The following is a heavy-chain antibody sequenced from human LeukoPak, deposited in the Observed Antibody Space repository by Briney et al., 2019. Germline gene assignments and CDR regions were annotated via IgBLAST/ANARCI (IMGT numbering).Heavy chain of an antibody. J-gene: IGHJ4*02. D-gene: IGHD2-15*01. CDR3: ARGYCSGGSCYHFES. V-gene: IGHV1-2*04. CDR1: GYRFSDYY. CDR2: VNCNSGGT. Sequence: ASVKVSCKTSGYRFSDYYMHWVRQAPGQGLEWMGWVNCNSGGTHYAQKFEGWVTMTRDTSISTAYMELSRLKYDDTAIYYCARGYCSGGSCYHFESWGQGTQVTLSS.